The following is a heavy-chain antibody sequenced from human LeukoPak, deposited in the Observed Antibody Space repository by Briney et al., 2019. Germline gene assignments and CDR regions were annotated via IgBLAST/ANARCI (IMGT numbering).Heavy chain of an antibody. V-gene: IGHV3-48*01. CDR3: ARDRIRLANPRPIDY. Sequence: GGSLRLSCAASGFTFSFYSMHWVRQAPGKGLEWISYISSSSSTIYYADSVKGRFTISRDNAKNSLYLQMNSLRAEDTAVYYCARDRIRLANPRPIDYWGQGTLVTVSS. CDR2: ISSSSSTI. J-gene: IGHJ4*02. D-gene: IGHD3-10*01. CDR1: GFTFSFYS.